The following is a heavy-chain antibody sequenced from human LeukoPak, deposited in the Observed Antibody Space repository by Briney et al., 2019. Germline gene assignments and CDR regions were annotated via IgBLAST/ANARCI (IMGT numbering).Heavy chain of an antibody. CDR3: ARLMGIAAAVW. D-gene: IGHD6-13*01. CDR2: IYYSGST. V-gene: IGHV4-38-2*02. J-gene: IGHJ4*02. Sequence: SETLSLTCTVSGYSISSGYYWGWIRQPPGKGLEWIGSIYYSGSTYYNPSLKSRVTTSVDTSKNQFSLKLSSVTAADTAVYYCARLMGIAAAVWWGQGTLVTVSS. CDR1: GYSISSGYY.